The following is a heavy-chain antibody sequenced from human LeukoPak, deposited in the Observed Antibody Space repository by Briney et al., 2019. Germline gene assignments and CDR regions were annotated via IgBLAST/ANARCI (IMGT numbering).Heavy chain of an antibody. V-gene: IGHV3-30*18. D-gene: IGHD6-13*01. CDR3: AKDFVAAGLDY. CDR2: ISYDGSNK. CDR1: GFTFSSYG. Sequence: GGSLRLSCAASGFTFSSYGMHWVRQAPGKGLEWVAVISYDGSNKYYADSVKGRFTISRDNSKNTLYLQMNSLRAEDTAVYYCAKDFVAAGLDYWGQGTLVTVSS. J-gene: IGHJ4*02.